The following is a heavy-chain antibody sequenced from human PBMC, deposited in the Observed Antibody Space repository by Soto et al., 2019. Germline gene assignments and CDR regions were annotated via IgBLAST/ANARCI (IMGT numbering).Heavy chain of an antibody. D-gene: IGHD6-6*01. V-gene: IGHV3-30*18. J-gene: IGHJ4*02. CDR3: AKDIHSIAARPWYFDY. CDR1: GFTFSSYG. Sequence: ESGGGVVQPGRSLRLSCAASGFTFSSYGMHWVRQAPGKGLEWVAVISYDGSNKYYADSVKGRFTISRDNSKNTLYLQMNSLRAEDTAVYYCAKDIHSIAARPWYFDYWGQGTLVTVSS. CDR2: ISYDGSNK.